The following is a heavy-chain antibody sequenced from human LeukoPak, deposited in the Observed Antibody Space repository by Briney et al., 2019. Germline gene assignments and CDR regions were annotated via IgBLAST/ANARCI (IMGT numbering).Heavy chain of an antibody. D-gene: IGHD6-19*01. CDR2: IIPIFGTA. Sequence: SVKVSYKASGGTFSSYAISWVRQAPGQGLEWMGGIIPIFGTANYAQKFQGRVTITTDESTSTAYMELSSLRSEDTAVYYCARDRGIAVAGVFDYWGQGTLVTVSS. CDR3: ARDRGIAVAGVFDY. V-gene: IGHV1-69*05. J-gene: IGHJ4*02. CDR1: GGTFSSYA.